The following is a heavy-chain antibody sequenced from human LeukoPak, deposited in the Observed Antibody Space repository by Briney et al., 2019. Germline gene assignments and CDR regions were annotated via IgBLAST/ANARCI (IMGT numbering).Heavy chain of an antibody. J-gene: IGHJ4*02. CDR2: IRYDGSNH. V-gene: IGHV3-30*02. D-gene: IGHD6-19*01. Sequence: GGFLRLSCAASGFTFSSYAMSWVRRAPGKGLEWVAFIRYDGSNHFHADSVKGRFTISRDNSKNTLDLHMSSLRPEDTAMYYCVRALSSADGWYYFDLWGQGTLVTVSS. CDR1: GFTFSSYA. CDR3: VRALSSADGWYYFDL.